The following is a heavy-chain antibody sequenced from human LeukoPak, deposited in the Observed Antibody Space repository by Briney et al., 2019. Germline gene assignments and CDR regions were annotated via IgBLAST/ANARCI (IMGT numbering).Heavy chain of an antibody. J-gene: IGHJ3*02. CDR2: IYKSGST. Sequence: SETLSLTCTVSGGSISSSSYYWGWIRQPPGKGLEWIGTIYKSGSTYYNPSLKSRVTISADTSKNQFALKLSSVTAADTAMYYCARSGYYPSSGFRGAFDIWGQGTMVTVSS. V-gene: IGHV4-39*01. D-gene: IGHD3-22*01. CDR1: GGSISSSSYY. CDR3: ARSGYYPSSGFRGAFDI.